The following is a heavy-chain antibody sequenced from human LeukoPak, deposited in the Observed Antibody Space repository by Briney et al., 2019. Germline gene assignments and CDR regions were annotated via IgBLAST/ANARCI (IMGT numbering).Heavy chain of an antibody. J-gene: IGHJ5*02. V-gene: IGHV1-18*01. Sequence: ASVKVSCTASGYTFTRYVISWVRQAPGQGLEGMGWISAYNGNTNYAQRLQGRVTMTTDTSTSTAYMELRSLRSDDTVVYYGARRPSHLLVGYSWFDPWGEGTLVTVSS. CDR2: ISAYNGNT. CDR1: GYTFTRYV. CDR3: ARRPSHLLVGYSWFDP. D-gene: IGHD2-8*02.